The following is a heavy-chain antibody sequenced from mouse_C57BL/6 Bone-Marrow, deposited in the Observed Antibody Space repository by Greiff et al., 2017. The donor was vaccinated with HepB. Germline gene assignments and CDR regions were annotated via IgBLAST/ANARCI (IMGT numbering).Heavy chain of an antibody. Sequence: VQLQQPGAELVRPGSSVKLSCKASGYTFTSYWMHWVKQRPIQGLEWIGNIDPSDSETHYNQKFKDKATLTVDKSCSTAYMQLSSLTSEDSAVYYCASDYYGSTMDYWGQGTSVTVSS. CDR2: IDPSDSET. V-gene: IGHV1-52*01. CDR3: ASDYYGSTMDY. J-gene: IGHJ4*01. CDR1: GYTFTSYW. D-gene: IGHD1-1*01.